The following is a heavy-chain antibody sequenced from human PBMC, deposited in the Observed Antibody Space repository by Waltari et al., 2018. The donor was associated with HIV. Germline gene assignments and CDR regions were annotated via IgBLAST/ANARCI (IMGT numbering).Heavy chain of an antibody. Sequence: QVQLQQSGPGLVKPSQTLSLTCHISGDSVSTNSGAWNWIRQSPSSGLEWLGRTYYRSKWYNSYAISVKSRITINPDTSRNQFSLHLNSVTPEDTAVYFCARTEAGLIDYWAQGTLVTVSS. CDR2: TYYRSKWYN. D-gene: IGHD6-19*01. J-gene: IGHJ4*02. CDR3: ARTEAGLIDY. CDR1: GDSVSTNSGA. V-gene: IGHV6-1*01.